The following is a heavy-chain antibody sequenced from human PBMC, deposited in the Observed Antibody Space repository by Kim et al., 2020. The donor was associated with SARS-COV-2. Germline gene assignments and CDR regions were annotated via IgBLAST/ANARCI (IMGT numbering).Heavy chain of an antibody. CDR2: IYYSGST. CDR1: GGSISSGGYY. J-gene: IGHJ6*02. D-gene: IGHD3-16*01. Sequence: SETLSLTCTVSGGSISSGGYYWSWIRQHPGKGLEWIGYIYYSGSTYYNPSLKSRVTISVDTSKNQFSLKLSSVTAADTAVYYCARDRYVGGGEYYYYYGMDVWGQGTTVTVSS. CDR3: ARDRYVGGGEYYYYYGMDV. V-gene: IGHV4-31*03.